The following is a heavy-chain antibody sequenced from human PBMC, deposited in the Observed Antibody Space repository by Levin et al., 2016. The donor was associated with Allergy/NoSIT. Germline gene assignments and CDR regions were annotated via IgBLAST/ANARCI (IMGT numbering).Heavy chain of an antibody. Sequence: GGSLRLSCAASGFTFSSYAMHWVRQAPGKGLEWVAVISYDGSNKYYADSVKGRFTISRDNSKNTLYLQMNSLRAEDTAVYYCASLIFRVAATLQYYESGHLDYWGQGTLVTVSS. CDR3: ASLIFRVAATLQYYESGHLDY. J-gene: IGHJ4*02. D-gene: IGHD2-15*01. CDR2: ISYDGSNK. V-gene: IGHV3-30-3*01. CDR1: GFTFSSYA.